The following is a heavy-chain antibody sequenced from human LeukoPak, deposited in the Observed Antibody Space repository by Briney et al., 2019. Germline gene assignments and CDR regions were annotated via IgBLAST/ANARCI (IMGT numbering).Heavy chain of an antibody. V-gene: IGHV4-59*01. J-gene: IGHJ6*02. Sequence: SETLSLTCTVSGGSISSYYWSWIRQPPGKGLEWIGYIYYSGSTNYNPSLKSRVTISVDTSKNQFSLKLSSVTAAGTAVYYCARGPYYYDSSGYINYYYYGMDVWGQGTTVTVSS. CDR1: GGSISSYY. CDR3: ARGPYYYDSSGYINYYYYGMDV. D-gene: IGHD3-22*01. CDR2: IYYSGST.